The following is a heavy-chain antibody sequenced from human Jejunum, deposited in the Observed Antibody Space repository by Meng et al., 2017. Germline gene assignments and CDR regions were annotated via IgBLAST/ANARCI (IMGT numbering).Heavy chain of an antibody. CDR3: ARGVRGSPDY. CDR1: GFTFSDYW. CDR2: ISTDESTT. V-gene: IGHV3-74*03. J-gene: IGHJ4*02. Sequence: VQLVGSGGGVVQPGRSLRLSWAVTGFTFSDYWMHWVRQAPGKGLMWVSHISTDESTTTYADSVKGRFTISRDNAKNTMYLEMNSLRAEDTALYYCARGVRGSPDYWGQGTLVTVSS. D-gene: IGHD3-10*02.